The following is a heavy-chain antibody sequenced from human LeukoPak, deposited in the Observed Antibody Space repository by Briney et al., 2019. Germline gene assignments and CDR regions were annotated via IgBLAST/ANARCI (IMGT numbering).Heavy chain of an antibody. CDR2: INTNTGNP. CDR1: GYSFTGYA. Sequence: ASVKVSCKASGYSFTGYAMNWVRQAPGQGLEWMGWINTNTGNPTYAQGFTGRFVFSLDTSVTTAYLQISSLKTEDTAVYYCARALSIAAAAGGYWGQGALVTVSS. V-gene: IGHV7-4-1*02. D-gene: IGHD6-13*01. J-gene: IGHJ4*02. CDR3: ARALSIAAAAGGY.